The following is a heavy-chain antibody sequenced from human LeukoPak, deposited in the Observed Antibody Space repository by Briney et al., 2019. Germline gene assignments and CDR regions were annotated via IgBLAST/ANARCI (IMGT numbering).Heavy chain of an antibody. D-gene: IGHD3-10*01. CDR1: GVTFSSYA. J-gene: IGHJ4*02. CDR2: ISGSGAST. Sequence: PGGSLRLSCAASGVTFSSYAMSWVRQAPGKGLEWVSVISGSGASTYYADSVKGRFTISRDNSKNTLYLQMNSLRAEDTAVYYCEKVRFGVTARYYFDYWGQGTLVTVSS. CDR3: EKVRFGVTARYYFDY. V-gene: IGHV3-23*01.